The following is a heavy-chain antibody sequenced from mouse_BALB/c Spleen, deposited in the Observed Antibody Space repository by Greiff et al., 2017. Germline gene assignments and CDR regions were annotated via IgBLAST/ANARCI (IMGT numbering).Heavy chain of an antibody. J-gene: IGHJ3*01. CDR3: AITLFAY. V-gene: IGHV3-2*02. D-gene: IGHD1-1*01. CDR1: GYSITSDYA. Sequence: EVQLQQSGPGLVKPSQSLSLTCTVTGYSITSDYAWNWIRQFPGNKLEWMGYISYSGSTSYNPSLKSRISITRDTSKNQFFLQLNSVTTEDTATYYCAITLFAYWGQGTLVTVSA. CDR2: ISYSGST.